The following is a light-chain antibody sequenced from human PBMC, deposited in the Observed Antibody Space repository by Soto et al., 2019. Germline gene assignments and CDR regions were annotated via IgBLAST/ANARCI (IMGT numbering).Light chain of an antibody. CDR2: GAS. V-gene: IGKV1-17*03. CDR1: QGITNY. J-gene: IGKJ1*01. CDR3: LQHNSYPWT. Sequence: DIQMTQSPSAMSASVGDRVTITCRASQGITNYLAWFQQKPGKVPKRLIHGASILQSGVPSRFSGRGSGTEFTLTLSSLQPEDFATYYCLQHNSYPWTFGQGTKVEIK.